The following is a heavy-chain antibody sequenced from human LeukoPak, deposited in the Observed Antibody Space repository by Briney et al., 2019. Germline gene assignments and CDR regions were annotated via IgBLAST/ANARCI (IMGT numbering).Heavy chain of an antibody. J-gene: IGHJ3*02. CDR1: GASISSGGYS. CDR2: IYYSGST. D-gene: IGHD4-17*01. CDR3: AGGTTVTLDAFDI. V-gene: IGHV4-30-4*07. Sequence: TLSLPCAVPGASISSGGYSWGWIRQPPGRGLEWIGYIYYSGSTYYNPSLKSRVTISVDTSKNQFSLKLSSVTAADTAVYYCAGGTTVTLDAFDIWGQGTMVTVSS.